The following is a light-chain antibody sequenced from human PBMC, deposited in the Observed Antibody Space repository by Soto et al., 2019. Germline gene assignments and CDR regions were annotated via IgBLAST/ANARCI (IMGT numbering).Light chain of an antibody. J-gene: IGKJ1*01. V-gene: IGKV3-15*01. Sequence: EIVMTQSPATLSVSPGERATLSCRASQSVNNNLAWYQQKPGQAPRLLIYGASTRATGIPARFSGSGSGTEFTPTISSLQSEDLAVYYCQQYHYWWTFGQGTKVEIK. CDR2: GAS. CDR1: QSVNNN. CDR3: QQYHYWWT.